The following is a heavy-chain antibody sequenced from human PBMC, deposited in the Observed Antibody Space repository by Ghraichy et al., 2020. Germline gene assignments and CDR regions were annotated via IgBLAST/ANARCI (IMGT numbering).Heavy chain of an antibody. CDR1: GYSISSGYY. V-gene: IGHV4-38-2*02. CDR3: ARSGAAGRYYYYYGMDV. CDR2: ISHSGST. Sequence: SQTLSLTCTVSGYSISSGYYWGWIRQPPAKGLEWIGSISHSGSTNYNPSLKSRVTISIDTSKNQFSLNLRSVTAADTAVYYCARSGAAGRYYYYYGMDVWGQGTTVTVSS. D-gene: IGHD6-13*01. J-gene: IGHJ6*02.